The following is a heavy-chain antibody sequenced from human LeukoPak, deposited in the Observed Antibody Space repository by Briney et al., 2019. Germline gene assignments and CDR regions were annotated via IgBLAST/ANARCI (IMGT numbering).Heavy chain of an antibody. CDR3: ARDIVVVTEDDAFDI. CDR1: GGTFSSYA. CDR2: IIPILGIA. D-gene: IGHD2-15*01. J-gene: IGHJ3*02. V-gene: IGHV1-69*04. Sequence: ASVKVSCKDSGGTFSSYAISWVRQAPGPGLEWLGRIIPILGIANYAQKFQGRVTITADKSTSTAYMELSSLRSEDTAVYYCARDIVVVTEDDAFDIWGQGTMVTVSS.